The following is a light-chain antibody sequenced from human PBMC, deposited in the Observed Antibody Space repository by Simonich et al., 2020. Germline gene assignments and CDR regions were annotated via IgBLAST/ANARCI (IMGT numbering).Light chain of an antibody. CDR2: EGS. V-gene: IGLV2-14*02. J-gene: IGLJ3*02. CDR1: SSDVGSYNL. CDR3: SSYTSSSRV. Sequence: QSALTQPASVSGSPGQSITISCPGTSSDVGSYNLVSWYQQHPGKAPNLMIYEGSKRPSGVSNRFSGSKSGNTASLTISGLQAEDEADYYCSSYTSSSRVFGGGTKLTVL.